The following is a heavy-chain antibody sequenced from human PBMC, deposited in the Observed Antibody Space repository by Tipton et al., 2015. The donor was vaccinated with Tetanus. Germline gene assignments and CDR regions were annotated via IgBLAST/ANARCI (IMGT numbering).Heavy chain of an antibody. CDR1: GVSMRNGGFS. CDR3: AREVPVAGHFDS. J-gene: IGHJ4*02. CDR2: IYHTGGS. Sequence: TLSLTCAVSGVSMRNGGFSWSWIRQPPGKGLEWIGYIYHTGGSYYNPSLKSRVTMSVDLSKNQFSLKLSSVTAADTAIYYCAREVPVAGHFDSWGQGTLVTVSS. D-gene: IGHD2-2*01. V-gene: IGHV4-30-2*01.